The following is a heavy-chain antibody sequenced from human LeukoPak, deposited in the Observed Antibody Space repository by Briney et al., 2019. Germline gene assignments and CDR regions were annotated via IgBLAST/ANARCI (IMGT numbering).Heavy chain of an antibody. V-gene: IGHV4-31*03. CDR2: IFSNGGT. D-gene: IGHD4-23*01. CDR3: ARGGTAVIAPYAFDI. Sequence: RPSQTLSLTCTVSSGSNNRGGFYLSWVRQPPGKGLEWLGYIFSNGGTYYNPSLESRPSISGDSSKTQFSLRLTSVTAADTAVYYCARGGTAVIAPYAFDIWGQGTMVTVSS. J-gene: IGHJ3*02. CDR1: SGSNNRGGFY.